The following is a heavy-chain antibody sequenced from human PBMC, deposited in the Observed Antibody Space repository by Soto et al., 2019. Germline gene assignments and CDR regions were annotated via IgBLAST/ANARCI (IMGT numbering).Heavy chain of an antibody. Sequence: GASVKVSCKASGYTFTGYYMHWVRQAPGQRLEWMGWISAYNGDTNYAQKLQGRVTMTTDTSTSTAYMELRSLRSDDTAVYYCARTGEGYCSGGSCDYFDYWGQGTLVTVSS. V-gene: IGHV1-18*04. CDR3: ARTGEGYCSGGSCDYFDY. D-gene: IGHD2-15*01. CDR2: ISAYNGDT. CDR1: GYTFTGYY. J-gene: IGHJ4*02.